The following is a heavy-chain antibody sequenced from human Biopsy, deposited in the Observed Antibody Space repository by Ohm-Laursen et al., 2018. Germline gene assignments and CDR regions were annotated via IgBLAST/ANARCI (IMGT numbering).Heavy chain of an antibody. CDR1: GDSVTKYY. J-gene: IGHJ4*02. V-gene: IGHV4-59*02. CDR3: ARERQFRFLEGAFDY. D-gene: IGHD3-3*01. Sequence: SETLSLTCPVSGDSVTKYYWSWIRQPPGKGLEWIGHIYYSVMTNYNPSLQSRVSISVDTPRNQLSLRLSSVTAADSAIYYCARERQFRFLEGAFDYWGQGILVTVSS. CDR2: IYYSVMT.